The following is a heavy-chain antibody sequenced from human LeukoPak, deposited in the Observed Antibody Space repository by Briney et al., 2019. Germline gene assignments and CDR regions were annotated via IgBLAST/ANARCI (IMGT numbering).Heavy chain of an antibody. CDR3: ARHFLYCSGGSCYAHFDY. V-gene: IGHV4-34*01. CDR2: ITHSGST. Sequence: SETLSLTCAVYGGSFSGYYWSWIRQPPGKGLEWIGEITHSGSTNYNPSLKSRVTISVDTSKNQFSLKLSSVTAADTAVYYCARHFLYCSGGSCYAHFDYWGQGTLVTVSS. CDR1: GGSFSGYY. D-gene: IGHD2-15*01. J-gene: IGHJ4*02.